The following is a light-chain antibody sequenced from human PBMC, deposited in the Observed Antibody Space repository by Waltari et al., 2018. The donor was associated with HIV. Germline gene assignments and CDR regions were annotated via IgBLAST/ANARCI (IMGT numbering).Light chain of an antibody. J-gene: IGKJ4*01. CDR2: SAS. CDR3: QRANTSPS. V-gene: IGKV1-12*02. Sequence: DIQMTQSPSSVSASVGDTVTISCRASQAFSTWIAWYQQKPGRAPKLLIYSASTLHGGVPSRFSGSGSGPDFTLTISNLQPEDFATYYCQRANTSPSFGGGTKVEIK. CDR1: QAFSTW.